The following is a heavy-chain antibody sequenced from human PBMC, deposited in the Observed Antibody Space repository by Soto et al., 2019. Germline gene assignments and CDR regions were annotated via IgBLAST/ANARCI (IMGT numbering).Heavy chain of an antibody. CDR2: ISWDGGST. CDR3: AKDMVPYGSGSYYQAPYDY. Sequence: EVQLVESGGVVVQPGGSLRLSCAASGFTFDDYTMHWVRQAPGKGLEWVSLISWDGGSTYYADSVKGRFTISRDNRKNSLYLQMNSLRTEDTALYYCAKDMVPYGSGSYYQAPYDYWGQGTLVTVSS. J-gene: IGHJ4*02. CDR1: GFTFDDYT. D-gene: IGHD3-10*01. V-gene: IGHV3-43*01.